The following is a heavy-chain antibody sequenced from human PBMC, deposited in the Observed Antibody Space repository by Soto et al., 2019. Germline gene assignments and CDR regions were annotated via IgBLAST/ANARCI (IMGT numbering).Heavy chain of an antibody. J-gene: IGHJ3*02. CDR3: ARDDSSGTHAFDI. V-gene: IGHV1-2*04. CDR1: GYTFTGYY. Sequence: ASVKVSCKASGYTFTGYYMHWVRQAPGQGLGWMGWINPNSGGTNYAQKFQGWVTMTKDTSISTAYMELSRLRSDDTAVYYCARDDSSGTHAFDIWGQGTTVTVSS. D-gene: IGHD3-22*01. CDR2: INPNSGGT.